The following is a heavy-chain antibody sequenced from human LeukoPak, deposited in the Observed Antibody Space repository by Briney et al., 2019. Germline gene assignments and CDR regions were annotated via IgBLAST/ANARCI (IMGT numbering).Heavy chain of an antibody. V-gene: IGHV3-23*01. CDR1: GFTFSSYA. CDR3: AKSRGITMVRGVTSSYYYGMDV. Sequence: PGGSLRLSCAASGFTFSSYAMSWVRQAPGKGLEWVSAISGSGGSTYYADSVKGRFTISRDNSKNTLYLQMNSLRAEDTVVYHCAKSRGITMVRGVTSSYYYGMDVWGQGTTVTVSS. J-gene: IGHJ6*02. D-gene: IGHD3-10*01. CDR2: ISGSGGST.